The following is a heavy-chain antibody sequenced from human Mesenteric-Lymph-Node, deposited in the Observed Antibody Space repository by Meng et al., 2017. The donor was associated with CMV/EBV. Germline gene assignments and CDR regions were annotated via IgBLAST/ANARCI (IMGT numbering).Heavy chain of an antibody. D-gene: IGHD6-13*01. CDR1: GFTFSSYS. CDR2: ISSSSQYI. J-gene: IGHJ3*02. Sequence: GGSLRLSCAASGFTFSSYSVNWVRQAPGKGLEWVSSISSSSQYIYYADSVKGRFTISRDNAKNSLFLQMSSLRAEDTAVYFCARDRGMAADDPSRTFNIWGQGTMVTVSS. V-gene: IGHV3-21*01. CDR3: ARDRGMAADDPSRTFNI.